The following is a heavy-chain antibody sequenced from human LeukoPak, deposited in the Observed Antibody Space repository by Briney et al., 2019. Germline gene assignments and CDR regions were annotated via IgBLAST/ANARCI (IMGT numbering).Heavy chain of an antibody. CDR2: IDPNSGGP. J-gene: IGHJ4*02. V-gene: IGHV1-2*02. CDR3: ARRVGVIGATWPFDY. D-gene: IGHD3-3*01. CDR1: GYSFTGFY. Sequence: ASVKVSCKASGYSFTGFYIHWVRQARGQGLEWMGWIDPNSGGPKYAQKFQGRVTMTRDTSISTAYMELSRLKSDDTAVYFCARRVGVIGATWPFDYWGQGTLVTVSS.